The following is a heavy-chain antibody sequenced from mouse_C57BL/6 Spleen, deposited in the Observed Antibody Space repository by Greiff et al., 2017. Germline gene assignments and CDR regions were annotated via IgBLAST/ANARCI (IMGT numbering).Heavy chain of an antibody. CDR3: ARQKFYAMDY. V-gene: IGHV1-82*01. J-gene: IGHJ4*01. CDR2: IYPGDGDT. Sequence: VQLQQSGPELVKPGASVKISCKASGYAFSSSWMNWVKQRPGKGLEWIGRIYPGDGDTNYNGKFKGKATLTADKSSSTAYMQLSSLTSEDSAVYFCARQKFYAMDYWGQGTSVTVS. CDR1: GYAFSSSW.